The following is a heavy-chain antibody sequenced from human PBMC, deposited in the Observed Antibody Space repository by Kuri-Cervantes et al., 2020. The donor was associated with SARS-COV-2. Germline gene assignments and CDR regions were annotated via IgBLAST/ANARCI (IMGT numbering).Heavy chain of an antibody. V-gene: IGHV4-30-2*01. CDR1: GGSISSGDYY. CDR3: ARDLQKWEQPEY. J-gene: IGHJ4*02. Sequence: SETLSLTCTVSGGSISSGDYYWSWIRQPPGKGLEWIGYIYHSGSTYYNPSLKSRVTISVDRSKNQFSLKLSSVTAADTAVYYCARDLQKWEQPEYWGQGALVTVSS. D-gene: IGHD1-26*01. CDR2: IYHSGST.